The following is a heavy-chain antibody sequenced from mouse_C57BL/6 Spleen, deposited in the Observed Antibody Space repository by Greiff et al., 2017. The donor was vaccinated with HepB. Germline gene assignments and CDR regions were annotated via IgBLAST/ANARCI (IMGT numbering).Heavy chain of an antibody. Sequence: EVKVVESGGGLVKPGGSLKLSCAASGFTFSSYTMSWVRQTPEKRLEWVATISGGGGNTYYPDSVKGRFTISRDNAKNTLYLQMSSLRSEDTALYYCARQGGDYAMDYWGQGTSVTVSS. CDR1: GFTFSSYT. D-gene: IGHD1-1*02. CDR2: ISGGGGNT. V-gene: IGHV5-9*01. J-gene: IGHJ4*01. CDR3: ARQGGDYAMDY.